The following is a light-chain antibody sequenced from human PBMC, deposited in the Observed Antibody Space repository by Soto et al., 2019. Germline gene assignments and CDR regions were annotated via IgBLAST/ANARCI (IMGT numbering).Light chain of an antibody. CDR2: EVS. V-gene: IGLV2-8*01. CDR3: TSYAGSNIWV. CDR1: SSDVGAYKY. Sequence: QSALTQPPSASGSPGQSVTISCTGTSSDVGAYKYVSWYQQYPGKARKLMIYEVSKRPSGVPDRFSGSKSGNTASLTVSGLQAEDEADYYCTSYAGSNIWVFGGGTKLTVL. J-gene: IGLJ3*02.